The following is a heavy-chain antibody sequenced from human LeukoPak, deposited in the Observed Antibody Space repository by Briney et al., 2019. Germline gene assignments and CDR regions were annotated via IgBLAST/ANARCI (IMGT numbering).Heavy chain of an antibody. CDR3: ARGTGSTDFDS. Sequence: ASVNVSCKSSGYTFTGYYIHWVRPAPGQGLDWMGCINSKSGGTNYAQNFQGRVTMTKDTPINTAYVELGRLRFDDTAVYYCARGTGSTDFDSWYQGTRVTVSS. CDR1: GYTFTGYY. CDR2: INSKSGGT. V-gene: IGHV1-2*02. D-gene: IGHD1-1*01. J-gene: IGHJ4*02.